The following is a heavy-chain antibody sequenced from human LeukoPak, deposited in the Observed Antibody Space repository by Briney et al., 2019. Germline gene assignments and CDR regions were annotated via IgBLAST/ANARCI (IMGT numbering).Heavy chain of an antibody. CDR1: GFTVSSNY. V-gene: IGHV3-66*01. CDR3: APGVDTAMVTGMNWFDP. Sequence: GGSLRLSCAASGFTVSSNYMSWVRQAPGKGLEWVSVIYSGGSTYYADSVKGRFTISRDNSKNTLYLQMNSLRAEDTALYYCAPGVDTAMVTGMNWFDPWGQGTLVTVSS. J-gene: IGHJ5*02. D-gene: IGHD5-18*01. CDR2: IYSGGST.